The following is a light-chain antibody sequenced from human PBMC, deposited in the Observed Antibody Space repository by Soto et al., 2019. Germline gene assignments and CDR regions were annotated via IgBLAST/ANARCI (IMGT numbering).Light chain of an antibody. J-gene: IGLJ3*02. V-gene: IGLV1-47*02. CDR1: DVGAYKY. Sequence: QSALTQPASVSGSPGQLITISCTGADVGAYKYVSWYQQHPGKAPKLVIFSNNQRPSGVPDRFSGSKSGTSASLAISGLQSEDEAAYYCATWDDGLSGWLFGGGTKVTVL. CDR2: SNN. CDR3: ATWDDGLSGWL.